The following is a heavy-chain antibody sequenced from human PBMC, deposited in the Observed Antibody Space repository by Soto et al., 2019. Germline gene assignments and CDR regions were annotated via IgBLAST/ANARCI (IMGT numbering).Heavy chain of an antibody. V-gene: IGHV3-11*06. CDR2: ISSSSIYT. Sequence: QVQPVESGGGLVKPGGSLRLSCVASGFSISDDYMTWIRQAPGKGLEWVSHISSSSIYTSYAHSVKGRFTISRDNAKNSLYLQMNSLTSEDTAVYYCARDSGSSKYGLDVWGQGTTVIVSS. D-gene: IGHD6-13*01. CDR1: GFSISDDY. J-gene: IGHJ6*02. CDR3: ARDSGSSKYGLDV.